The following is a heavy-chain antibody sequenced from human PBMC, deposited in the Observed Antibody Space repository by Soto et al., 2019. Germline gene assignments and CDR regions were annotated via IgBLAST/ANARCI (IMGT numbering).Heavy chain of an antibody. CDR2: IKEHGSEQ. CDR1: GYSFTSYW. CDR3: AITMVWGSISDYYYGIDV. J-gene: IGHJ6*02. D-gene: IGHD3-10*01. V-gene: IGHV3-7*02. Sequence: GESLKISCKGSGYSFTSYWMSWVRQAPGKGLEWLANIKEHGSEQYYVDSVKGRFTISRDNAKNSLYLQMNSLRAEDTAVYYCAITMVWGSISDYYYGIDVWGQGTTVTVSS.